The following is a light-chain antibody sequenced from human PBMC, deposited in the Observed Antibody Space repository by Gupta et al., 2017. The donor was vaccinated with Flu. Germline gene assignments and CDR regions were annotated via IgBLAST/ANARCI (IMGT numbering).Light chain of an antibody. CDR3: QVWDSNTVL. CDR2: RNT. J-gene: IGLJ2*01. CDR1: NIGSKN. V-gene: IGLV3-9*01. Sequence: SYDLTQPLSVSVALGQTARIPCGGNNIGSKNVHWYQRKPGQAPVLVIYRNTNRPSGIPVRFSGSNSGITATLTISRAQAGDEADYYCQVWDSNTVLFGGGTKLTVL.